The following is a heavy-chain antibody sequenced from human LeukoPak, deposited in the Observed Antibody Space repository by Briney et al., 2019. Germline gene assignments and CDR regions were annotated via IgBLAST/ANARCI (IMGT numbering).Heavy chain of an antibody. CDR1: GGSISSGDYY. CDR2: IYYSGST. J-gene: IGHJ3*02. V-gene: IGHV4-30-4*01. D-gene: IGHD1-26*01. Sequence: PSQTLSLTCTVSGGSISSGDYYWSWIRQPPGKGLEWIGYIYYSGSTYYNPSLKSRVTISVDTSKNQFSLKLSSVTAADTAVYCCARDGELRIQYAFDIWGQGTMVTVSS. CDR3: ARDGELRIQYAFDI.